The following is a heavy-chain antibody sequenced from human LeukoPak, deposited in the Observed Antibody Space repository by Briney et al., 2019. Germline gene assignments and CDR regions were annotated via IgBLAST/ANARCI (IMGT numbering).Heavy chain of an antibody. V-gene: IGHV3-74*03. D-gene: IGHD2-21*02. CDR2: ISSDGSVT. CDR3: VRGSLRLPRSTPDY. J-gene: IGHJ4*02. CDR1: VFSFTNYW. Sequence: TGGCLRLSCAVSVFSFTNYWMHWVRQDPGKGLVWVSYISSDGSVTKYADSVKGRFTISRDNAVNTLYLQMNSLRVEDTAVYYCVRGSLRLPRSTPDYWGQGTLVTVSS.